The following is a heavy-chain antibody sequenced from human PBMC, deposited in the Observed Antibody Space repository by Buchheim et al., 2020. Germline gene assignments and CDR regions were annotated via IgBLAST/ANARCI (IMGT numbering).Heavy chain of an antibody. Sequence: EVQLVESGGGLVQPGGSLRLSCAASGFTFSNSWMNWVRQAPGKGLEWVANINPDGSERYYVDSVKGRFTISRDNAKNSLDLQMNDLGAEDTAVYYCARHRGIALWGRGTL. V-gene: IGHV3-7*01. CDR1: GFTFSNSW. CDR3: ARHRGIAL. D-gene: IGHD3-16*02. J-gene: IGHJ4*02. CDR2: INPDGSER.